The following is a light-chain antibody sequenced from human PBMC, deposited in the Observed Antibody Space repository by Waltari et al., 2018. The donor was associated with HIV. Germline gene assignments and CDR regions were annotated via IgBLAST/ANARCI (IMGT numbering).Light chain of an antibody. CDR2: QDG. J-gene: IGLJ2*01. V-gene: IGLV3-1*01. CDR3: QAGDSSTVV. Sequence: SYELTQPPSVSVSPGQTASITCSGDKLGAKYACWYQQKPGQSPVLVIYQDGGRPSGIPGLFSGSNSGNSATLTISGTQAMDEDDYYCQAGDSSTVVFGAGTKLTVL. CDR1: KLGAKY.